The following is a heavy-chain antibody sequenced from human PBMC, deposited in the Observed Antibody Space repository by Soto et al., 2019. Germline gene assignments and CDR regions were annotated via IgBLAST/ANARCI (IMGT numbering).Heavy chain of an antibody. CDR2: ISSTGVTT. Sequence: EVQLLETGGGLAQPGGSLRLSCVASGFTFNYYDMSWVRQAPGKGLEWVSTISSTGVTTYYADSVKGRFTISRDNFKNTLWLQMNSLRAEDTAVYYCAVPVPAATHYDYYNMDVWGQGTTVTVSS. CDR3: AVPVPAATHYDYYNMDV. J-gene: IGHJ6*02. CDR1: GFTFNYYD. D-gene: IGHD2-2*01. V-gene: IGHV3-23*01.